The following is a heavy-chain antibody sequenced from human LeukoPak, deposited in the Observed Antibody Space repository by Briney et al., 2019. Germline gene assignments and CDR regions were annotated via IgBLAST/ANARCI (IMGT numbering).Heavy chain of an antibody. CDR3: ARGVTGYNYRVFDI. J-gene: IGHJ3*02. Sequence: PSETLSLTCTVSGGSISSSSYYWGWIRQPPGKGLEWIGSIYYSGSTYYNPSLKSRVTISVDTSKNQFSLKLISVTAADTAVYYCARGVTGYNYRVFDIWGQGTMVIVSS. CDR2: IYYSGST. V-gene: IGHV4-39*07. CDR1: GGSISSSSYY. D-gene: IGHD5-24*01.